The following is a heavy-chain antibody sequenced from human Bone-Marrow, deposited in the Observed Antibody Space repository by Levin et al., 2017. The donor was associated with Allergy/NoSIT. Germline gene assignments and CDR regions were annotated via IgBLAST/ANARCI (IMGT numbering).Heavy chain of an antibody. J-gene: IGHJ4*02. D-gene: IGHD4-23*01. CDR3: ATQNKYGGTVLHYFDF. V-gene: IGHV3-15*01. CDR1: GFTFRNAW. CDR2: MRSEADGGTT. Sequence: PGGSLRLSCAASGFTFRNAWVSWIRQAPGKGLEWVGRMRSEADGGTTDFAAPVRGRFTISRDDLKNTLYLHMNNLKTEDSAVYYCATQNKYGGTVLHYFDFWGQGTLVAVSS.